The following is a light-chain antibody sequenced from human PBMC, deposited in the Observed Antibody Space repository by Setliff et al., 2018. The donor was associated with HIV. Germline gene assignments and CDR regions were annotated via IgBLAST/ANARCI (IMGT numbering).Light chain of an antibody. CDR2: HDS. Sequence: SYALIQPPSVAVAPRETARITCGGDNIGSKSVHWYRQKPGQAPALIINHDSERRPGIPERFSGSNSGNTATLTISWVEAGDEADYICQVWDRYSDHWVFGGGTKVTVL. CDR3: QVWDRYSDHWV. CDR1: NIGSKS. V-gene: IGLV3-21*01. J-gene: IGLJ3*02.